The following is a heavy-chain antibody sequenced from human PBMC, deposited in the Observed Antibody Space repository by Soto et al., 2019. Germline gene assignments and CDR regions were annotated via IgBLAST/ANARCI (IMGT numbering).Heavy chain of an antibody. Sequence: SETLSLTYAVYGGSFSGYYWSWIRQPPGKGLEWIGEINHSGSTNYNPSLKSRVTISVDTSKNQFSLKLSSVTAADTAVYYCARIGEYSGYDALGFLDYWGQGTLVTVSS. D-gene: IGHD5-12*01. J-gene: IGHJ4*02. V-gene: IGHV4-34*01. CDR3: ARIGEYSGYDALGFLDY. CDR2: INHSGST. CDR1: GGSFSGYY.